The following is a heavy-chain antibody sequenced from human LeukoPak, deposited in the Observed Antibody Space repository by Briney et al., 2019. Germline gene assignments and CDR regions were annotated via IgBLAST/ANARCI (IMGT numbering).Heavy chain of an antibody. Sequence: PGGSLRLSFAASGFTLSPYTMHWVRQAPGKGLEYVSAISSNGGTSFYANSVKGRFTISRDNSKNTLYLQMGSLRAEDMAVYYCARPYSSTWYFAFDIWGRGTMVTVSS. CDR3: ARPYSSTWYFAFDI. CDR2: ISSNGGTS. V-gene: IGHV3-64*01. J-gene: IGHJ3*02. CDR1: GFTLSPYT. D-gene: IGHD6-13*01.